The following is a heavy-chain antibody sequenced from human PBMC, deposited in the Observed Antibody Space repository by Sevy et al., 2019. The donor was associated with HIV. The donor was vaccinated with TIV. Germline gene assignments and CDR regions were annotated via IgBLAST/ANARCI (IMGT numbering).Heavy chain of an antibody. D-gene: IGHD3-22*01. V-gene: IGHV4-4*07. CDR3: ARDGGGSSSYYSRFDN. CDR1: GGSMSNYY. J-gene: IGHJ4*02. CDR2: IYTSGST. Sequence: SETLSLTCSVSGGSMSNYYWSWIRQPAGKGLEWIGRIYTSGSTNYNPSLKSQVTMSVDTSKSQFSLELSSAAAADTAVYYCARDGGGSSSYYSRFDNXGQGTLVTVSS.